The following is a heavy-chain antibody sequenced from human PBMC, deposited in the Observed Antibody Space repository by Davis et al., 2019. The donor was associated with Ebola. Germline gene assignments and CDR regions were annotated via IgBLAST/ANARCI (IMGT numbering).Heavy chain of an antibody. Sequence: PGGSLRLSCVASGFTFSSYSMNWVRQAPGKGLEWVSYISSSSSTIYYADSVKGRFTISRDNSKNTLFLQMNSLRAEDTAVYYCAKESNYYGMDVWGQGTTVTVSS. J-gene: IGHJ6*02. CDR3: AKESNYYGMDV. CDR2: ISSSSSTI. V-gene: IGHV3-48*01. CDR1: GFTFSSYS.